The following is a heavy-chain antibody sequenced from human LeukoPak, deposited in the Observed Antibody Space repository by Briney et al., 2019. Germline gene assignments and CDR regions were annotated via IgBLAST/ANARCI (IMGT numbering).Heavy chain of an antibody. Sequence: PGGSLRLPCAASGFTFDDYAMHWVRQAPGKGLEWVSGISWNSGSIGYADSVKGRFTISRDNAKNSLYLQMNSLRAEDTALYYCAKDSGIAVAGNDFDYWGQGTLVTVSS. V-gene: IGHV3-9*01. J-gene: IGHJ4*02. CDR3: AKDSGIAVAGNDFDY. CDR2: ISWNSGSI. D-gene: IGHD6-19*01. CDR1: GFTFDDYA.